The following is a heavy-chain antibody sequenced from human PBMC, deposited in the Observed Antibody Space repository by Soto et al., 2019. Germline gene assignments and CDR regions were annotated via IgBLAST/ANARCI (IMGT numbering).Heavy chain of an antibody. V-gene: IGHV4-34*09. D-gene: IGHD4-17*01. CDR2: INHSGST. CDR1: GGSFSGYY. J-gene: IGHJ3*02. CDR3: ARIGGDYANAFDI. Sequence: SETLSLTCAVYGGSFSGYYWSWIRQPPGKGLEWIGEINHSGSTYYNPSLKSRVTISVDTSKNQFSLKLSSVTAADTAVYYCARIGGDYANAFDIWGQGTMVTVSS.